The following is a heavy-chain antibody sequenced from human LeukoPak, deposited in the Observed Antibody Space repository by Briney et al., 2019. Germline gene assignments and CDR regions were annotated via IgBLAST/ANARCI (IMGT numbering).Heavy chain of an antibody. V-gene: IGHV3-66*01. Sequence: GGSLRLSCAASGFTVSNNYMSWVRQAPGKGLEWVSVIYSAGTTYYADSVKGRFTISRGNSKDTLYLQMNSLRAEDTAVYYCAREGSSGWYEFWFDPWGQGTLVTVSS. CDR3: AREGSSGWYEFWFDP. J-gene: IGHJ5*02. CDR1: GFTVSNNY. D-gene: IGHD6-19*01. CDR2: IYSAGTT.